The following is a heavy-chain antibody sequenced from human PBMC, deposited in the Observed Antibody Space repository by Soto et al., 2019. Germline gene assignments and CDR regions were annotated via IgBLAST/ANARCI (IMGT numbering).Heavy chain of an antibody. Sequence: VSCKSSGYRFETYAMSWVRQAPGQGLEWMGWIRAYNIDTYYAQKFQDRVTMTTDTSTGTAYMELRSLRSDDTAVYYCARGHGVIIGAMDVWGQGTTVTVSS. V-gene: IGHV1-18*01. J-gene: IGHJ6*02. CDR3: ARGHGVIIGAMDV. D-gene: IGHD3-3*01. CDR2: IRAYNIDT. CDR1: GYRFETYA.